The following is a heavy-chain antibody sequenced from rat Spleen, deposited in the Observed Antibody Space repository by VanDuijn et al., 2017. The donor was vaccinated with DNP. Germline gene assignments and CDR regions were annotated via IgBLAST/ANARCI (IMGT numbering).Heavy chain of an antibody. V-gene: IGHV5-29*01. CDR1: GFSFSNYG. CDR3: ARPDY. J-gene: IGHJ2*01. Sequence: EVQLVESDGGLVQPGRSLKLSCAASGFSFSNYGMAWVRQAPTKGLEWVATINYDGSDTYYRDSVKGRFTMSRDNAKSSLYLQMDSLRSEDTATYYCARPDYWGQGVMVTVSS. CDR2: INYDGSDT.